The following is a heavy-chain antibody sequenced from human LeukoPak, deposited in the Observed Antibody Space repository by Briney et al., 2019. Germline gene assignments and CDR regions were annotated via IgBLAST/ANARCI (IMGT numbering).Heavy chain of an antibody. J-gene: IGHJ4*02. D-gene: IGHD3-9*01. Sequence: PSETLSLTCAVYGGSFSGYYWIWIRQPPGKGLEGSGEIKHSGSTNYNPSLESRVPISVDTSKKHFSLKLSSVTAADTGVFLLGRGVLRYFDWLAPLFDYWGQGNLVTVSS. CDR3: GRGVLRYFDWLAPLFDY. V-gene: IGHV4-34*01. CDR1: GGSFSGYY. CDR2: IKHSGST.